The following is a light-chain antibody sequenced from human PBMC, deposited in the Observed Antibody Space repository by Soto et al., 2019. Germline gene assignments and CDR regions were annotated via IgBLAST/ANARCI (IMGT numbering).Light chain of an antibody. CDR1: SSDVGGYNC. CDR3: CSYAGRFTHVL. CDR2: DVS. Sequence: QSALTQPRSVSGSPGQSVTISCTGTSSDVGGYNCVSWYQQHPGKAPKLIIYDVSKRPSGVPDRFSGSKSGNTASLTISGLQAEDEAEYYCCSYAGRFTHVLFGGGTKVTVL. J-gene: IGLJ2*01. V-gene: IGLV2-11*01.